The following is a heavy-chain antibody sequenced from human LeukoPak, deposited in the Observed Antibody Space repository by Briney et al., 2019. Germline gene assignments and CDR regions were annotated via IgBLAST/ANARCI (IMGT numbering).Heavy chain of an antibody. V-gene: IGHV4-4*02. CDR2: VHLDGRT. CDR1: GGSVSSTNW. CDR3: AREGGFYRPLDY. J-gene: IGHJ4*02. D-gene: IGHD6-25*01. Sequence: PSETLSLTCGVSGGSVSSTNWWTWIRQPPGKGLAWIGEVHLDGRTNFNPSLKSRLTMSVDLTENHVSLKLTSVTAADTAVYYCAREGGFYRPLDYSGQGTLVTVSS.